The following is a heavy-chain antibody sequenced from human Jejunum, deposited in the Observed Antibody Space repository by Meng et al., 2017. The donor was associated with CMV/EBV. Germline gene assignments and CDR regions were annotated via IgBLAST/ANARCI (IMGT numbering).Heavy chain of an antibody. CDR3: ARVRTVSGVFGILIPLERDV. CDR2: IHYNGNT. CDR1: SYY. Sequence: SYYWAWIRKHPGMGLEWIGYIHYNGNTYYNPSHKSRVSMSVDTSKNQFSLRLTSVTAADTAVFYCARVRTVSGVFGILIPLERDVWGQGTTVTVSS. J-gene: IGHJ6*02. D-gene: IGHD3-3*01. V-gene: IGHV4-39*07.